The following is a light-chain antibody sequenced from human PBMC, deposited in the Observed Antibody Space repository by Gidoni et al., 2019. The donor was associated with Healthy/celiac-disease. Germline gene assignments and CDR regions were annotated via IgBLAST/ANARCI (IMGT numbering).Light chain of an antibody. CDR3: AAWDDSLNGPV. CDR1: SSNIGSNT. CDR2: SNN. V-gene: IGLV1-44*01. J-gene: IGLJ2*01. Sequence: SVLTQPPSASVTPGQRVTISCSASSSNIGSNTVTWYQQLPGTAPKLLIYSNNQRPSGVPDRFSGSKSGTSASLAISGLQSEDEADYYCAAWDDSLNGPVVGGGTKLTVL.